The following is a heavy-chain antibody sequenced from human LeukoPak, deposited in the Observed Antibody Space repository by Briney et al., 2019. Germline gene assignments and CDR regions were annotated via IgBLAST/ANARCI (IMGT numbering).Heavy chain of an antibody. CDR3: ARQQPGDYYDSSGYLYYFDY. CDR1: GGSISSSSYY. CDR2: IYHSGST. J-gene: IGHJ4*02. V-gene: IGHV4-39*01. Sequence: SETLSLTCTVSGGSISSSSYYWGWIRQPPGKGLEWIGSIYHSGSTYYNPSLKSRVTISVDTSKTQFSLKLSSVTAADTAVYYCARQQPGDYYDSSGYLYYFDYWGQGTLVTVSS. D-gene: IGHD3-22*01.